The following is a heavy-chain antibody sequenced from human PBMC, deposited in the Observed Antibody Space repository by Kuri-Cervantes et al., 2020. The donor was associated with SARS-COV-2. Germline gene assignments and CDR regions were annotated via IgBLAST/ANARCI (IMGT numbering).Heavy chain of an antibody. CDR2: IYYSGST. Sequence: SETLSLTCTVSGGSISSSSYYWGWIRQPPGKGLEWIGSIYYSGSTYYNPSLKSRVTISVDTSKNQFSLKLSSVTAADTAVYYCAIGWSTFDYWGQGTLVTVSS. J-gene: IGHJ4*02. CDR1: GGSISSSSYY. V-gene: IGHV4-39*07. CDR3: AIGWSTFDY. D-gene: IGHD2-15*01.